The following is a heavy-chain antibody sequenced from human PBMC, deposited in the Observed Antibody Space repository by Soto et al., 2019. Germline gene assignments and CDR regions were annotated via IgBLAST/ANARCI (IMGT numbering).Heavy chain of an antibody. CDR1: GGTFGSYT. D-gene: IGHD2-8*01. CDR3: ARGTLGYCTYNTCTGGGFDV. V-gene: IGHV1-69*02. CDR2: VIPIRGVT. Sequence: QVQLVQSGAEVKKPGSSVKVSCKASGGTFGSYTINWVRQAPGQGLEWMGRVIPIRGVTNYQQKFQDRVTMTADKSTSTAFMELSSLTSEDTAMYSCARGTLGYCTYNTCTGGGFDVWGQGTRVTVSS. J-gene: IGHJ3*01.